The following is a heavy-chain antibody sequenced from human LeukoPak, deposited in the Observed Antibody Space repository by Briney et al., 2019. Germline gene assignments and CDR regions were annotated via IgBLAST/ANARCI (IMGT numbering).Heavy chain of an antibody. CDR2: IIPIFGTA. Sequence: ASVKVSCKASGGTFSSYAISWMRQAPGQGLEWMGGIIPIFGTANYAQKFQGRVTITADKSTSTAYMELSSLRSEDTAVYYCARALYIAARPDYWGQGTLVTVSS. CDR3: ARALYIAARPDY. J-gene: IGHJ4*02. V-gene: IGHV1-69*06. D-gene: IGHD6-6*01. CDR1: GGTFSSYA.